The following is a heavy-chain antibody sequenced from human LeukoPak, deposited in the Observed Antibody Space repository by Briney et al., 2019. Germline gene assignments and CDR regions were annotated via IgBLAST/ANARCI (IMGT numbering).Heavy chain of an antibody. J-gene: IGHJ4*02. CDR1: GFTFNYYA. D-gene: IGHD6-13*01. Sequence: GGSLRLSCAASGFTFNYYAMSWVRQAPGKGLEWVSGLSSDGARTSYADSVKGRFTISRDNSQNALYLQMNSLRTEDTAVYYCAKGGYRSNWGFDYWGQGTLVTVSS. V-gene: IGHV3-23*01. CDR3: AKGGYRSNWGFDY. CDR2: LSSDGART.